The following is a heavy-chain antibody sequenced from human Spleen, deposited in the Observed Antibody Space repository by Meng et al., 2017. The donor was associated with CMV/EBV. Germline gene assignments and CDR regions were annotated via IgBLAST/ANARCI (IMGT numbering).Heavy chain of an antibody. CDR1: GYTFTAHY. V-gene: IGHV1-18*04. CDR2: ISAYNGNT. CDR3: ARDPEGGGDAFDI. Sequence: ASVKVSCKASGYTFTAHYFHWVRQAPGQGLEWMGWISAYNGNTNYAQKLQGRVTMTTDTSTSTAYMELRSLRSDDTAVYYCARDPEGGGDAFDIWGQGTMVTVSS. D-gene: IGHD2-15*01. J-gene: IGHJ3*02.